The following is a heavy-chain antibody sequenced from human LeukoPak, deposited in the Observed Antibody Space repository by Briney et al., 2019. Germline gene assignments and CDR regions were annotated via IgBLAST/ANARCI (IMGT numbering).Heavy chain of an antibody. CDR1: GYTFTSYY. CDR2: FDPEDGET. Sequence: GASVKVSCKASGYTFTSYYMHWVRQTPGKGLEWMGGFDPEDGETIYAQKFQGRVTMTEDTSTDTAYTELSSLRSEDTAVYYCATKSTYSGSYYRYYYYYMDVWGKGTTVTVSS. J-gene: IGHJ6*03. D-gene: IGHD1-26*01. V-gene: IGHV1-24*01. CDR3: ATKSTYSGSYYRYYYYYMDV.